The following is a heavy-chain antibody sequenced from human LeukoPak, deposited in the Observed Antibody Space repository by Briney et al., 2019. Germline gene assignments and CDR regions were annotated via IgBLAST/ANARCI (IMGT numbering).Heavy chain of an antibody. CDR3: ARYGSGWPGYFDY. CDR2: ISSSSSYI. V-gene: IGHV3-21*01. Sequence: GGSLRLSCAASGFTFSSYSMNWVRQAPGKGLEWVSSISSSSSYIYYADSVKGRFTISRDNAKNSLYLQMNSLRAEDTAVYYCARYGSGWPGYFDYWGQGTLVTVSS. D-gene: IGHD6-25*01. CDR1: GFTFSSYS. J-gene: IGHJ4*02.